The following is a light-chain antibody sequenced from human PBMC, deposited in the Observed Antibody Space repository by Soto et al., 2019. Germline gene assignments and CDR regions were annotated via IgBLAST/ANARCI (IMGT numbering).Light chain of an antibody. CDR3: CSYAGSSSCV. V-gene: IGLV2-23*01. CDR1: SSDVGSYNL. CDR2: EGS. J-gene: IGLJ1*01. Sequence: ALTQPASVSGSPGQSITISCTGTSSDVGSYNLVSWYQQHPGKAPKLMIYEGSKRPSGVSNRFSGSKSGNTASLTISGLQAEDEADYYCCSYAGSSSCVFGTGTEVPVL.